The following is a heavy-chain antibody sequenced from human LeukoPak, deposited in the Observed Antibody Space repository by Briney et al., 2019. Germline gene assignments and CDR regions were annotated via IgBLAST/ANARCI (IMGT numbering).Heavy chain of an antibody. CDR3: ARIGWQHPTDY. V-gene: IGHV4-34*01. D-gene: IGHD2-15*01. J-gene: IGHJ4*02. Sequence: SETLSLTCAVYGGSFSGYYWSWIRQPPWKGLEWIGEINHSGSTYYNPSLKSRVTISVDTSKNQFSLKLSSVTAADTAVYYCARIGWQHPTDYWGQGTLVTVSP. CDR1: GGSFSGYY. CDR2: INHSGST.